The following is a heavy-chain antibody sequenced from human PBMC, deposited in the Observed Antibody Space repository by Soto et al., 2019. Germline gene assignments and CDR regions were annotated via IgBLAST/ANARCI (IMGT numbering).Heavy chain of an antibody. CDR3: AGGLVSGATEGEYFQH. D-gene: IGHD7-27*01. CDR1: GGSISSSSYY. V-gene: IGHV4-39*01. CDR2: IYYSGST. Sequence: SETLSLTCTVSGGSISSSSYYWGWIRQPPGKGLEWIGSIYYSGSTYYNPSLKSRVTISVDTSKNQFSLKLSSVTAADTAVYYCAGGLVSGATEGEYFQHWGQGPLVTVSS. J-gene: IGHJ1*01.